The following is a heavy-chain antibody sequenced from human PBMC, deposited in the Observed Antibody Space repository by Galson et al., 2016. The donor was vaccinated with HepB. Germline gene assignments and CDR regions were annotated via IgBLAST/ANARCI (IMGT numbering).Heavy chain of an antibody. D-gene: IGHD2-21*01. CDR1: GFTFSSYA. CDR3: AVAYSNYWPLGY. J-gene: IGHJ4*02. CDR2: ISYDGSTK. V-gene: IGHV3-30-3*01. Sequence: SLRLSCAASGFTFSSYAMHWVRQAPGKGLEWVAVISYDGSTKYYADSVKGRFTISRDNSKNTLSVQMNSLRAEDTAVYYCAVAYSNYWPLGYRGQGTLVTVAS.